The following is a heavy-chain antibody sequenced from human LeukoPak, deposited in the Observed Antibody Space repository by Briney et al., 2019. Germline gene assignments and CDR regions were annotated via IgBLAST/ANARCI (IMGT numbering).Heavy chain of an antibody. CDR3: ARDLVGVPPAIGY. J-gene: IGHJ4*02. CDR2: IYSGVCT. D-gene: IGHD2-2*01. Sequence: GGAERLSCAASGFTVRTHYMRWLGQAPGEALEWVSVIYSGVCTYYADPVKGRFTISRDNSTNTLYLQMNSLRAEDTAVYHCARDLVGVPPAIGYWGQGTLVTVSS. V-gene: IGHV3-53*01. CDR1: GFTVRTHY.